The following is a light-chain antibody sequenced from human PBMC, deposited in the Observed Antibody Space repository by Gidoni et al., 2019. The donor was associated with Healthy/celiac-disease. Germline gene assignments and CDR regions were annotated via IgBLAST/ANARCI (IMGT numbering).Light chain of an antibody. CDR1: QSVSSSY. Sequence: ELVLTQSPGTLSLTPGERATLSCRASQSVSSSYLAWYQQKPGQAPRLLIYDASSRATGIPDRFSGSGSGTDFTLTISRLEPEDFAVYYCQQYGSSPGYTFGQGTKLEIK. CDR2: DAS. V-gene: IGKV3-20*01. J-gene: IGKJ2*01. CDR3: QQYGSSPGYT.